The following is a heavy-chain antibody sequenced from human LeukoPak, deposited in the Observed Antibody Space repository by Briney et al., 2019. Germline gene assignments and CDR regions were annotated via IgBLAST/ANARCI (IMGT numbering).Heavy chain of an antibody. Sequence: SETLSLTCAVYGGSFSGYYWSWIRQPPGKGLEWIGEINHSGSTNYNPSLKSRVTISVDTSKNQFSLKLSSVTAADTAVYYCARDPGYCSGGSCHGHDAFDIWGQGTMVTVSS. D-gene: IGHD2-15*01. J-gene: IGHJ3*02. CDR1: GGSFSGYY. V-gene: IGHV4-34*01. CDR3: ARDPGYCSGGSCHGHDAFDI. CDR2: INHSGST.